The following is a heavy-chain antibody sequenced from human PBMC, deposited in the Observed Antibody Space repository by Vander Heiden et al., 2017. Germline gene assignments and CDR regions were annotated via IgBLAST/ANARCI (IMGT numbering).Heavy chain of an antibody. J-gene: IGHJ4*02. Sequence: QLQLVQSGAEVNNPGASVKVTCKASGYAFTHHGITWVRHASGPGLEWMGWISAYNGDTLYAENHQGGVTMTKDASTTTAYMELRTLISDDTAVYYCARDPTNSSGRKAVSDYWGQGTLVTVSS. CDR3: ARDPTNSSGRKAVSDY. V-gene: IGHV1-18*01. CDR2: ISAYNGDT. CDR1: GYAFTHHG. D-gene: IGHD1-26*01.